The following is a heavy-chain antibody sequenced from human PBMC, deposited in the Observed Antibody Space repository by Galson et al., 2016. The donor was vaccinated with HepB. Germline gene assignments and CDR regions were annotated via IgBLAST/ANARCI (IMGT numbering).Heavy chain of an antibody. D-gene: IGHD4-11*01. CDR1: GFAFSGYT. CDR2: ISSSSSYI. CDR3: ARTDDYSTTRGFFDY. V-gene: IGHV3-21*01. J-gene: IGHJ4*02. Sequence: SLRLSCAASGFAFSGYTMNWVRQAPGKGLEWVSSISSSSSYIYYADSVKGLFTISRDNAKNTLYLQMNSLRVEETGVYYCARTDDYSTTRGFFDYWGQGTLVTVSS.